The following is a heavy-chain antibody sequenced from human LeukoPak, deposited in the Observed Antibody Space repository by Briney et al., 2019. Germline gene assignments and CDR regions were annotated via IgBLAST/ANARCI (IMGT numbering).Heavy chain of an antibody. J-gene: IGHJ4*02. CDR3: ARGVKYSSGWYALYDY. CDR2: IGTAGDT. CDR1: GFTFSSYD. V-gene: IGHV3-13*01. D-gene: IGHD6-19*01. Sequence: TGGSLRLSCAASGFTFSSYDMHWVRQATGKGLEWVSAIGTAGDTYYPGSVKGRFTISRENAKNSLYLQMNSLRAGDTAVYYCARGVKYSSGWYALYDYWGQGTLVTVSS.